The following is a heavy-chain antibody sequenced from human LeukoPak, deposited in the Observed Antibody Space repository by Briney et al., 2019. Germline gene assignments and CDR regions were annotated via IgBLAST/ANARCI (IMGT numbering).Heavy chain of an antibody. CDR1: GFTFSNYW. Sequence: PGESLRLSCAASGFTFSNYWMSWVRQAPGKGLEWVANIKQDGSETYYVDSVKSRFTISRDNAKNSLFLQMNSLTAEDTAVYYCARKGGTRGPLNYWGQGTLVTVSS. V-gene: IGHV3-7*01. D-gene: IGHD2-8*01. CDR3: ARKGGTRGPLNY. J-gene: IGHJ4*02. CDR2: IKQDGSET.